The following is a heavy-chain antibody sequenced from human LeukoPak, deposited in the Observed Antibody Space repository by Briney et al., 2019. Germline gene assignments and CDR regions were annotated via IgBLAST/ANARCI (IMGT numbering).Heavy chain of an antibody. Sequence: ASVKVSCKASGYTFTSYGISWVREAPGQGLEWMGWISTYNGNTNYAQKFQGRVTITADESTSTAYMELSSLRSEDTAVYYCALSLLREDVVVPAAKGGAFDIWGQGTMVTVSS. CDR3: ALSLLREDVVVPAAKGGAFDI. V-gene: IGHV1-18*01. D-gene: IGHD2-2*01. CDR1: GYTFTSYG. J-gene: IGHJ3*02. CDR2: ISTYNGNT.